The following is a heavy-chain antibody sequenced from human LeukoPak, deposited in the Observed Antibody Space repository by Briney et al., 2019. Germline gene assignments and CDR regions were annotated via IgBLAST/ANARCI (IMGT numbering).Heavy chain of an antibody. Sequence: PSETLSLTCTVSGGSISTSNYYWGWIRQPPGKGLEWIGYIYYSGSTNYNPSLKSRVTISVDTSKNQFSLKLSSVTAADTAVYYCARSADYYRIQLFDYWGQGTLVTVSS. CDR1: GGSISTSNYY. D-gene: IGHD3-22*01. CDR3: ARSADYYRIQLFDY. J-gene: IGHJ4*02. V-gene: IGHV4-61*05. CDR2: IYYSGST.